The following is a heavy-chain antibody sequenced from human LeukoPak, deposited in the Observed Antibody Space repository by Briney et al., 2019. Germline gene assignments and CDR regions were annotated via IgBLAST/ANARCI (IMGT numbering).Heavy chain of an antibody. V-gene: IGHV1-69*13. CDR3: ARDSGYCSSTSCYGNWWFDP. CDR1: GGTFSSYA. D-gene: IGHD2-2*01. Sequence: SVKVSCKASGGTFSSYAISWVRQAPGQGLEWMGGIIPIFGTANYAQKFQGRVTITADESTSTAYMELSSLRSEDTAVYYCARDSGYCSSTSCYGNWWFDPWGQGTLVTVSS. CDR2: IIPIFGTA. J-gene: IGHJ5*02.